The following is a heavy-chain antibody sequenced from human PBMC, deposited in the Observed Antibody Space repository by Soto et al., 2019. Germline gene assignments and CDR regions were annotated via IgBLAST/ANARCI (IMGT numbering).Heavy chain of an antibody. CDR1: GFTFSSYS. CDR2: ISSSSSYI. J-gene: IGHJ4*02. D-gene: IGHD4-17*01. V-gene: IGHV3-21*04. Sequence: PGGSLRLSCAASGFTFSSYSMNWVRQAPGKGLEWVSSISSSSSYIYYADSVKGRFTISRDNAKNSLYLQMNSLKTEDTAVYYCTGSYGDGTYWGQGTLVTVSS. CDR3: TGSYGDGTY.